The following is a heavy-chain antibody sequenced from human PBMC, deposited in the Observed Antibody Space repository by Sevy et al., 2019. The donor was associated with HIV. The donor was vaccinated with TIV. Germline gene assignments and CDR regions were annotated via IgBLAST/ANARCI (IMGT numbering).Heavy chain of an antibody. Sequence: GGSLRLSCAASGFTFRSYAMNWVRQAPGKGLEWVSCISGSGGNTYYADSVKGRFTISRDNSKNTLYLQMNSLRAKDTAVYSCAKDYYDGSGYYPQGAFDIWGQGTMVTVSS. V-gene: IGHV3-23*01. CDR2: ISGSGGNT. J-gene: IGHJ3*02. CDR1: GFTFRSYA. D-gene: IGHD3-22*01. CDR3: AKDYYDGSGYYPQGAFDI.